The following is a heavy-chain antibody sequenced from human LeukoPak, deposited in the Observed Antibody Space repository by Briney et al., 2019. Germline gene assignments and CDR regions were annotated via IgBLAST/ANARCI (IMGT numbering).Heavy chain of an antibody. CDR2: INTDGSSA. CDR1: GFTFSRYW. V-gene: IGHV3-74*01. CDR3: ARVHSDWLYYFDY. Sequence: GGSLRLSCAASGFTFSRYWVHWVRHAPGKGLVWVSRINTDGSSATYADSVKGRFTVSRDNAKNTLYLQMNSLRAEDTAVYYCARVHSDWLYYFDYWGQGTLVTVSS. J-gene: IGHJ4*02. D-gene: IGHD6-19*01.